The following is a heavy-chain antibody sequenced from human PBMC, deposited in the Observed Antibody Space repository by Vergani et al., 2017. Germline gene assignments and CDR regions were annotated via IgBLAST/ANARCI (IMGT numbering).Heavy chain of an antibody. CDR2: ISWNSGSI. CDR3: ARDRVDIVATTTYYYYYYGMDV. Sequence: VQMVESGGGVVQPGRSLRLSCAVSGFRFSDYAMHWVRQAPGKGLEWVSGISWNSGSIGYADSVKGRFTISRHNSKNTLYLQMNSLRAEDTAVYYCARDRVDIVATTTYYYYYYGMDVWGQGTTVTVSS. V-gene: IGHV3-9*01. CDR1: GFRFSDYA. J-gene: IGHJ6*02. D-gene: IGHD5-12*01.